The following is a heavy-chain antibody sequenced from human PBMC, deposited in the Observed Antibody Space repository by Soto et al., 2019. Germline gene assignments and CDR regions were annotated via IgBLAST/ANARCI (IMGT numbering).Heavy chain of an antibody. Sequence: SETLSLTCAVYGGSFSGYYWSWIRQPPGKGLEWIGEINHSGSTNYNPSLKSRVTISVDTSKNQFSLKLSSVTAADTAVYYCARASVSRGYYYSPSWFDPWGQGTLVTVSS. V-gene: IGHV4-34*01. J-gene: IGHJ5*02. CDR2: INHSGST. CDR1: GGSFSGYY. CDR3: ARASVSRGYYYSPSWFDP. D-gene: IGHD3-22*01.